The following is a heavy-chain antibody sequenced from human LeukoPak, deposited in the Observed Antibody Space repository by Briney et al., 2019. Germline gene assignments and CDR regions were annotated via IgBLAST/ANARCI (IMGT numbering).Heavy chain of an antibody. D-gene: IGHD3-10*01. CDR1: GGSFSGYY. J-gene: IGHJ5*02. CDR2: INHSGST. V-gene: IGHV4-34*01. Sequence: PSETLSLTCAVYGGSFSGYYWSWIRQPPGKGLEWIGEINHSGSTNYNPSLKSRVTISVDTSKNQFSLKLSSVTAADTAVYYCARTMVRGVITRGWFDPWGQGTLVTVSS. CDR3: ARTMVRGVITRGWFDP.